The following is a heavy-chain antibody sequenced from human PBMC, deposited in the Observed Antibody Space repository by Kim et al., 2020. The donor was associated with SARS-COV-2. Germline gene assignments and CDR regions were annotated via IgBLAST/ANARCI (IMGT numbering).Heavy chain of an antibody. D-gene: IGHD3-10*02. Sequence: SETLSRTCAVSGGSISSSNWWSWVRQPPGKGLEWIGEIYHSGSTNYNPSLKSRVTISVDKSKNQFSLKLSSVTAADTAVYYCARDLFGFESYFDYWGQGTLVTVSS. J-gene: IGHJ4*02. CDR1: GGSISSSNW. CDR3: ARDLFGFESYFDY. CDR2: IYHSGST. V-gene: IGHV4-4*02.